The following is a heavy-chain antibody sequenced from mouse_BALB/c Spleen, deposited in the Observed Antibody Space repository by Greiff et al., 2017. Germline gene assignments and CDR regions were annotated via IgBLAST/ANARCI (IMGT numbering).Heavy chain of an antibody. V-gene: IGHV3-8*02. CDR3: ASYYGSSYENAMDY. CDR2: ISYSGST. D-gene: IGHD1-1*01. CDR1: GDSITSGY. J-gene: IGHJ4*01. Sequence: EVKLMESGPSLVKPSQTLSLTCSVTGDSITSGYWNWIRKFPGNKLEYMGYISYSGSTYYNPSLKSRISITRDTSKNQYYLQLNSVTTEDTATYYCASYYGSSYENAMDYWGQGTSVTVSS.